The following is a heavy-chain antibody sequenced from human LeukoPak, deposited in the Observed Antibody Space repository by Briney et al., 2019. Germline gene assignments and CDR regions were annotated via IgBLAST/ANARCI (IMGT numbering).Heavy chain of an antibody. CDR1: GFTFSSYG. J-gene: IGHJ4*02. CDR2: ISSGSSAI. V-gene: IGHV3-21*01. CDR3: ARGHTAVTRHFDF. Sequence: GGSLRLSCAASGFTFSSYGMHWVRQAPGKGLEWVSIISSGSSAIFSADALKGLFTISRDDAKNLLYLDMNSLRAEDTAVYYCARGHTAVTRHFDFWGQGTLVTVSS. D-gene: IGHD4-17*01.